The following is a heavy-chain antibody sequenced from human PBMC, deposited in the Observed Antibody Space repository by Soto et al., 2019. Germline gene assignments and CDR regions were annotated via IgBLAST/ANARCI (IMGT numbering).Heavy chain of an antibody. V-gene: IGHV1-69*01. D-gene: IGHD2-2*01. CDR2: IIPIDGTG. CDR3: ARVVILVPTASTHYYYHIDV. J-gene: IGHJ6*02. Sequence: QVQLVQSGAEVRKPGSSVTVSCKASGSTFSNYAISWVRQAPGQGLEWMGGIIPIDGTGSYAQKFQGRVTITADEPTTTAYMELSSLRFEDTAVYYCARVVILVPTASTHYYYHIDVWGPGTTVTVSS. CDR1: GSTFSNYA.